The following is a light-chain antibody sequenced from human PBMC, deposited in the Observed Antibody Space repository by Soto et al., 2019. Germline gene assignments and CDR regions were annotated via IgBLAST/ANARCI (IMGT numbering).Light chain of an antibody. CDR3: QQYGSSPT. CDR1: QSVSSD. Sequence: EILMTQSPATLSVSPGERATLSCRASQSVSSDLAWYHQKLGQAPRLLIYDVSSRASGIPDRFSGSGSGTDFTLSISRLEPEDFAVYYCQQYGSSPTFGQGTKVEIK. J-gene: IGKJ1*01. V-gene: IGKV3-20*01. CDR2: DVS.